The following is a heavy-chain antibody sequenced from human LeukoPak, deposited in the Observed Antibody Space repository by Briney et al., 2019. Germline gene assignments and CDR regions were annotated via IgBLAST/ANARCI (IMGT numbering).Heavy chain of an antibody. Sequence: SETLSLTCAVSGGSISSSNWWSWVRQPPGKGLEWIGEIYHSGSTNYNPSLKSRVTISVDKSKNQFSLKLSSVTAADTAVYYCAAHYYDSSGYHYDWLLDYWGQGTLVTVSS. J-gene: IGHJ4*02. CDR1: GGSISSSNW. V-gene: IGHV4-4*02. CDR3: AAHYYDSSGYHYDWLLDY. D-gene: IGHD3-22*01. CDR2: IYHSGST.